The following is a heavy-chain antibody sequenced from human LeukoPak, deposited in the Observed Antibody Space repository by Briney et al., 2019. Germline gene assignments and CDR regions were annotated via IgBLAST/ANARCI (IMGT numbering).Heavy chain of an antibody. CDR3: ARGSGGSEYQIDY. CDR1: GFTLISYA. V-gene: IGHV3-30-3*01. CDR2: ISYDGSNK. Sequence: PGGSLRLSCPASGFTLISYATHSVRQAPGKGLEWVAVISYDGSNKYYADSVKGRFTISRDNSKNTLYLKMNSLRAEDTAVYFCARGSGGSEYQIDYWGQGTLVTVSS. J-gene: IGHJ4*02. D-gene: IGHD3-10*01.